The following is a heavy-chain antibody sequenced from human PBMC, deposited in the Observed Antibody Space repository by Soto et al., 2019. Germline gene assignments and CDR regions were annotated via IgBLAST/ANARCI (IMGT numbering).Heavy chain of an antibody. CDR1: GFTFSSYW. D-gene: IGHD6-19*01. CDR3: ARTTTVAGTPEFDY. J-gene: IGHJ4*02. V-gene: IGHV3-74*01. CDR2: INSDGSST. Sequence: PGGSLRLSCAASGFTFSSYWMHWVRQAPGKGLVWVSRINSDGSSTSYADSVKGRFTISRDNAKNTLYLQMNSLRAEDTAVYYCARTTTVAGTPEFDYWGQGTPVTVSS.